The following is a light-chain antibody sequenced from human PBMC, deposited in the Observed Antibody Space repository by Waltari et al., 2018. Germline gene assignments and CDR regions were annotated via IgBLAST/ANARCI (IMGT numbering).Light chain of an antibody. CDR1: TSNIGAAYG. CDR3: QSYDSSLSGSV. J-gene: IGLJ3*02. Sequence: QSVLTQPPSVSGAPGQRVTISCTGSTSNIGAAYGVHWYQPAPGTAPRFLLCRNTTRPSGVPGRFSGSKSGTSASLAITGIQAEDEADYYCQSYDSSLSGSVFGGGTKLTVL. CDR2: RNT. V-gene: IGLV1-40*01.